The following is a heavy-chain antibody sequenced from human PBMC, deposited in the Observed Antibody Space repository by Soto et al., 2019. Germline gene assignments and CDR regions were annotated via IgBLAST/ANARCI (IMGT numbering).Heavy chain of an antibody. CDR1: GYTFTSYA. CDR3: ARGGSLYWYFDL. V-gene: IGHV1-3*01. Sequence: QVQLVQSGAEVKKPGASVKVSCKASGYTFTSYARHWVRQAPGQRLEWMGWINAGNGNTKYSQKFQGRVTITRDTSASTADMELSSLRSEDTAVYYCARGGSLYWYFDLWGRGTLVTVSS. J-gene: IGHJ2*01. CDR2: INAGNGNT. D-gene: IGHD1-26*01.